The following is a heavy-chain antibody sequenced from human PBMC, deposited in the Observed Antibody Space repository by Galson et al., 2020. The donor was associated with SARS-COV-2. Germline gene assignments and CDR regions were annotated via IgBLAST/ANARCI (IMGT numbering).Heavy chain of an antibody. J-gene: IGHJ6*02. CDR1: GFTFSSYS. D-gene: IGHD5-18*01. Sequence: TGGSLRLSCAASGFTFSSYSMNWVRQAPGKGLEWVSYISSSSSTIYYADSVKGRFTISRDNAKNSLYLQMNSLRDEDTAVYYCARDGIQLWPRAYYYYGMDVWGQGTTVTVSS. V-gene: IGHV3-48*02. CDR3: ARDGIQLWPRAYYYYGMDV. CDR2: ISSSSSTI.